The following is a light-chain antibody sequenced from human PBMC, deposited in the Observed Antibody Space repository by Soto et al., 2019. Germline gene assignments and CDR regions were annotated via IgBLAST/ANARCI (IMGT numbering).Light chain of an antibody. CDR1: SSDVGDYEH. Sequence: QSVLTQPPSVSGSPGQSVTISCTVTSSDVGDYEHVSWYQQAPGTAPKLIIFDVTNRPSGVPDRFSGPKSGNTPSLTIFGLQAEDEADYYCSLYTSSSTWVFGGGTQLTVL. CDR2: DVT. J-gene: IGLJ3*02. V-gene: IGLV2-18*01. CDR3: SLYTSSSTWV.